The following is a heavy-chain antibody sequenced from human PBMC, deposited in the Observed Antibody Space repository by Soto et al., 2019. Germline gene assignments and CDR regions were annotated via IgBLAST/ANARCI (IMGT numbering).Heavy chain of an antibody. CDR2: ISAYNGNT. CDR1: GYSFTTYG. Sequence: ASVKVSFKASGYSFTTYGISWVRQAPGQGLEWMGWISAYNGNTNYAQKLQGRVTMTTDTSTSTAYMELRSLRPDDTAVYYCARPWAVRGVIIWFAPWGRGTLVTVSS. CDR3: ARPWAVRGVIIWFAP. D-gene: IGHD3-10*01. V-gene: IGHV1-18*01. J-gene: IGHJ5*02.